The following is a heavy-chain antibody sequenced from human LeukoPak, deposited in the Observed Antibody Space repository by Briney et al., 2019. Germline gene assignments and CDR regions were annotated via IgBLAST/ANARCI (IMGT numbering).Heavy chain of an antibody. V-gene: IGHV5-10-1*01. D-gene: IGHD6-13*01. CDR3: ASSHLSSSRPDY. Sequence: KGGESLKISCKGSGYSFTSYWISWVRQMPGKGLEWMGRIDPSDSYTNYSPSFQGHVTISADKSISTAYLQWSSLKASDTAMYYCASSHLSSSRPDYWGQGTLVTVSS. CDR2: IDPSDSYT. J-gene: IGHJ4*02. CDR1: GYSFTSYW.